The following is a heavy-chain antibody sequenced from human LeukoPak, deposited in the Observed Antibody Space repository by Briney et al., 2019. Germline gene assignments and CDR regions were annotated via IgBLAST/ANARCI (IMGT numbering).Heavy chain of an antibody. Sequence: SVKVSCKASGGTFSRYALSWVRQPPGQGLEWMGQIIPIFGTTKYAQKFQGRVTITADESTGTAYMEMSSLRSGDTAVYYCAREGGYYFDYWGQGTLVTVSS. CDR2: IIPIFGTT. V-gene: IGHV1-69*13. CDR3: AREGGYYFDY. D-gene: IGHD5-12*01. J-gene: IGHJ4*02. CDR1: GGTFSRYA.